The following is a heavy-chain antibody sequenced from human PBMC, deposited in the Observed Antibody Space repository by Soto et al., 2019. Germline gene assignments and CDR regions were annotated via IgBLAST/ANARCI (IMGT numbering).Heavy chain of an antibody. CDR3: ARDWPSIAARPRVFDY. D-gene: IGHD6-6*01. V-gene: IGHV3-21*01. Sequence: GGSLRLSCAASGFTFSSYSMNWVRQAPGKGLEWVSSISSSSSYIYYADSVKGRFTISRDNAKNSLYLQMNSLRAEDTAVYYCARDWPSIAARPRVFDYWGQGTLVTVSS. J-gene: IGHJ4*02. CDR1: GFTFSSYS. CDR2: ISSSSSYI.